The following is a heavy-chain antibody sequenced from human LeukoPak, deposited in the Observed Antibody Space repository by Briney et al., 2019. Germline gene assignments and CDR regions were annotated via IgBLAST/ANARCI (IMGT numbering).Heavy chain of an antibody. Sequence: SETLSLTCTVSGGSISSYYWSWTRQPPGKGLEWIGYIYYSGSTNYNPSLKSRVTISVDTSKNQFSLKLSSVTAADTAVYYCARGPRYSSSWYQLDYWGQGTLVTVSS. J-gene: IGHJ4*02. D-gene: IGHD6-13*01. CDR3: ARGPRYSSSWYQLDY. V-gene: IGHV4-59*01. CDR2: IYYSGST. CDR1: GGSISSYY.